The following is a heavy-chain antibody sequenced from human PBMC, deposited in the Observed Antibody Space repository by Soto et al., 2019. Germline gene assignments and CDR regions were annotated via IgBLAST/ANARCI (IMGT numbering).Heavy chain of an antibody. CDR3: AREIVATIGFDH. CDR1: GFTFSNSA. CDR2: ISYDGSNK. J-gene: IGHJ4*02. Sequence: QVPLVESWGGVVQPGRSLRLSCAASGFTFSNSAMHWVRQAPGKELEWVTVISYDGSNKYYADSVKGRFTISRDNSKNTLYLQMNSLIAEDTAVYYCAREIVATIGFDHWGQGTLVTVSS. V-gene: IGHV3-30-3*01. D-gene: IGHD5-12*01.